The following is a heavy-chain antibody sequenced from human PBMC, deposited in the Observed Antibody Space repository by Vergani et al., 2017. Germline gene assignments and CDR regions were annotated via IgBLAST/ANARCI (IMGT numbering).Heavy chain of an antibody. Sequence: QVQLVQSGAEVKKPGSSVKVSCKASGGTFSSYTISWVRQAPGQGLEWMGRIIPILGIANYAQKFQGRVTITADKSTSTAYMELSSLRSEDTAVYYCARRALDYQLLSGYGMDDWGQGTPVTVSS. J-gene: IGHJ6*02. CDR1: GGTFSSYT. V-gene: IGHV1-69*02. CDR2: IIPILGIA. CDR3: ARRALDYQLLSGYGMDD. D-gene: IGHD2-2*01.